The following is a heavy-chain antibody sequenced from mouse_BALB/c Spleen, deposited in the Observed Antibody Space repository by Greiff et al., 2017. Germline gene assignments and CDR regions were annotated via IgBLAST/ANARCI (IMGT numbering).Heavy chain of an antibody. CDR2: IDPETGGT. D-gene: IGHD1-3*01. J-gene: IGHJ2*01. V-gene: IGHV1-15*01. Sequence: QVHVKQSGAELVRPGASVTLSCKASGYTFTDYEMHWVKQTPVHGLEWIGAIDPETGGTAYNQKFKGKATLTADKSSSTAYMELRSLTSEDSAVYYCTRRGLKDYWGQGTTLTVSA. CDR3: TRRGLKDY. CDR1: GYTFTDYE.